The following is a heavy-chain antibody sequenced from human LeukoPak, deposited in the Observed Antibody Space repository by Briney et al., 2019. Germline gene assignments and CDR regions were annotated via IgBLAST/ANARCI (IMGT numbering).Heavy chain of an antibody. CDR3: ARDDDSSLDY. Sequence: AASVKVSCKASGYTFNSYGITWVRQAPGQGLEWMGWISAQHGHTSYAQKFEGRVTMTTDTSTNTVYLELGSLKSDDTAVYYCARDDDSSLDYWGQGTLVAVSS. CDR1: GYTFNSYG. D-gene: IGHD3-22*01. CDR2: ISAQHGHT. J-gene: IGHJ4*02. V-gene: IGHV1-18*01.